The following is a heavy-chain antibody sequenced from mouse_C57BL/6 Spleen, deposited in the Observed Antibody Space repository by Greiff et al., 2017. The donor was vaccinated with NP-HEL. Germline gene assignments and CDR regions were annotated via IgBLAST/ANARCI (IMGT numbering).Heavy chain of an antibody. V-gene: IGHV1-69*01. CDR1: GYTFTSYW. D-gene: IGHD2-2*01. CDR3: ARGGLPSDY. Sequence: QVQLKQPGAELVMPGASVKLSCKASGYTFTSYWMHWVKQRPGQGLEWIGEIDPSDSYTNYNQKFKGKATLTVDKSSSTAYMQLSSLTSEDAAVYYCARGGLPSDYWGQGTTLTVSS. J-gene: IGHJ2*01. CDR2: IDPSDSYT.